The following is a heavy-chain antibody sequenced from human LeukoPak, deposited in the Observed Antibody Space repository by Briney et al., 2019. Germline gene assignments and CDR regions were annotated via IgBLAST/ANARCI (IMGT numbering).Heavy chain of an antibody. CDR3: AKDYSNTYYGDTFYYYYMDV. V-gene: IGHV3-21*04. Sequence: GGSLRLSCAASGFTFSSYSMNWVRQAPGKGLEWVSSISSSSSYIYYADSVKGRFTISRDNAKNSLYLQMNSLRTEDTALYFCAKDYSNTYYGDTFYYYYMDVWGKGTTVTISS. J-gene: IGHJ6*03. D-gene: IGHD3-3*01. CDR2: ISSSSSYI. CDR1: GFTFSSYS.